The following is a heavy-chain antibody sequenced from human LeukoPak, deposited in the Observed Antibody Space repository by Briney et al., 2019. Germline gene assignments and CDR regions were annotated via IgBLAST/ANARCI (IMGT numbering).Heavy chain of an antibody. J-gene: IGHJ5*02. D-gene: IGHD2-15*01. CDR2: IYYSGST. Sequence: SETLSLTCTVSGGSISSYYWSWIRQPPGKGLEWIGYIYYSGSTNYNPSLKSRVTISVDTSKNQFSLKLSSVTAADTAVYYCASESYCIISSCPYNWFDPWGQGTLVTVSS. CDR3: ASESYCIISSCPYNWFDP. CDR1: GGSISSYY. V-gene: IGHV4-59*12.